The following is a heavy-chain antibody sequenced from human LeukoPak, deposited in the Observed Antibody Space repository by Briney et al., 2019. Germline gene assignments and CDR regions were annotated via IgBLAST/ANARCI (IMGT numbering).Heavy chain of an antibody. J-gene: IGHJ3*01. V-gene: IGHV3-7*03. CDR2: IKQDGSEK. CDR3: AKGRWRLTINNFDL. Sequence: GGSLRLSCAASGFTFSSYWMSWVRQAPGKGLEWVANIKQDGSEKYYVDSVKGRFTISRDNAKNSLYLQMNSLGGEDTALYYCAKGRWRLTINNFDLWGQGTMVTVSS. CDR1: GFTFSSYW. D-gene: IGHD2-21*02.